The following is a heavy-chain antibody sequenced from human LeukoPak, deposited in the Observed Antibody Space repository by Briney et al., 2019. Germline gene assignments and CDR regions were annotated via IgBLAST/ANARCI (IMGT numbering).Heavy chain of an antibody. Sequence: GWSLRLSCAASGFTFSSYSMNWVRQAPGKGLEWVSSISRSSNYKYYADSVKGRFTISRDNAKNSLYLQMNSLRAEDTAVYYCARDLMGIAYRGAFYYWGQGTLVTVSS. CDR1: GFTFSSYS. D-gene: IGHD6-13*01. V-gene: IGHV3-21*04. CDR2: ISRSSNYK. CDR3: ARDLMGIAYRGAFYY. J-gene: IGHJ4*02.